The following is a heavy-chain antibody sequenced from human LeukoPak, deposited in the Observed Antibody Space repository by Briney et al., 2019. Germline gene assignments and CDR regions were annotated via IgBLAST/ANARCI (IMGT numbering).Heavy chain of an antibody. D-gene: IGHD3-9*01. CDR2: INTNTGNP. Sequence: ASVKVSCKASGYTFTSYAMNWVRQAPGQGLEWMGWINTNTGNPTYAQGFTGRFVFSLDTSVSTAYLQISSLKAEDTAVYYCARTQDYDILTGGAAFDIWGQGTMVTVSS. CDR1: GYTFTSYA. V-gene: IGHV7-4-1*02. CDR3: ARTQDYDILTGGAAFDI. J-gene: IGHJ3*02.